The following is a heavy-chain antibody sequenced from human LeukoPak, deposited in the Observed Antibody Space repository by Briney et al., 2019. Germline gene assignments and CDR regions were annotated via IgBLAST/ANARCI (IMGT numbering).Heavy chain of an antibody. Sequence: GASVKVSCKASGYTFTGYYMHWVRQAPGQGLEWMGWINPNSGGTNYAQKFQGRVTMTRDTSISTAYMELSRLRSDDTAVYYCARDITTLPITIFGVVIMVGIDYWGQGTLVTVSS. V-gene: IGHV1-2*02. D-gene: IGHD3-3*01. CDR3: ARDITTLPITIFGVVIMVGIDY. CDR2: INPNSGGT. CDR1: GYTFTGYY. J-gene: IGHJ4*02.